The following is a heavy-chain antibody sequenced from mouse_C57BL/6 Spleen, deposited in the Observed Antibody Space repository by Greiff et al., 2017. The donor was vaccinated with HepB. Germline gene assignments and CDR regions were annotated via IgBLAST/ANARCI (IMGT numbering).Heavy chain of an antibody. D-gene: IGHD1-1*01. Sequence: VQRVESGAELVRPGASVTLSCKASGYTFTDYEMHWVKQTPVHGLEWIGAIDPETGGTAYNQKFKGKAILTADKSSSTAYMELRSLTSEDSAVYYCTRNGSSYVGSWFAYWGQGTLVTVSA. J-gene: IGHJ3*01. CDR2: IDPETGGT. CDR3: TRNGSSYVGSWFAY. V-gene: IGHV1-15*01. CDR1: GYTFTDYE.